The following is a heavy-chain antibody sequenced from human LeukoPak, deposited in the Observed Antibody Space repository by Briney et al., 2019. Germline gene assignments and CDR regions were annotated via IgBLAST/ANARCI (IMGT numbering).Heavy chain of an antibody. CDR1: GFTYSHYG. CDR2: IWSDGTGK. Sequence: GGSLRLSCAASGFTYSHYGMHWVRQAPGKGLEWVAVIWSDGTGKYYSDAVKGRFTISRDNSRNTLDLQMDSLRGDDTAVYYCARDAERGFDYSNSLKYWGQGTLVTVPS. D-gene: IGHD4-11*01. CDR3: ARDAERGFDYSNSLKY. V-gene: IGHV3-33*08. J-gene: IGHJ4*02.